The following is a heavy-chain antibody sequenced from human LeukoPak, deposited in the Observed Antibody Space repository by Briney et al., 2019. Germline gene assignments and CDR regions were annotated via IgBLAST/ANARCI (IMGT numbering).Heavy chain of an antibody. V-gene: IGHV3-33*01. CDR3: ARDFYGGSDY. D-gene: IGHD4-23*01. J-gene: IGHJ4*02. Sequence: GALRLSCVASGFTFSNYGMHWVRQAPGKGLEWVAVIWHDGTYKYYADSVKGRFTISRDNSKNTLYLQLNSLRAEDTAVYYCARDFYGGSDYWGQGTLVTVSS. CDR2: IWHDGTYK. CDR1: GFTFSNYG.